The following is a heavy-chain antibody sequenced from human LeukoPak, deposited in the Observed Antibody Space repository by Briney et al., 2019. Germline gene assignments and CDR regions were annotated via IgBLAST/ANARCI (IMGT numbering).Heavy chain of an antibody. Sequence: ASVKVSCKASGYTFTSYGISWVRQAPGQGLEWMGWISAYNGNTNYAQKLQGRVTMTTDTSTSTAYMELRSLRSDDTAVYYCARDLSYSSGWSDYYYYYMDVWGKGTAVTVSS. V-gene: IGHV1-18*01. J-gene: IGHJ6*03. D-gene: IGHD6-19*01. CDR3: ARDLSYSSGWSDYYYYYMDV. CDR1: GYTFTSYG. CDR2: ISAYNGNT.